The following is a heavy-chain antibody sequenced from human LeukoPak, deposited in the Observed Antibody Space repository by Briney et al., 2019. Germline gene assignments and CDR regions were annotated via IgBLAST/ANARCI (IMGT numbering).Heavy chain of an antibody. CDR3: AKDCSPPGASLCYFDY. Sequence: GGSLRRSCAASGFTFSSYAMSWVRQAPGKGLEWVSTIGGSDGSTYYANSVKGRFTISRDNSKNTLYLQMNSLRAEDTAVYYCAKDCSPPGASLCYFDYWGQGSLVTVSS. J-gene: IGHJ4*02. D-gene: IGHD3-10*02. V-gene: IGHV3-23*01. CDR2: IGGSDGST. CDR1: GFTFSSYA.